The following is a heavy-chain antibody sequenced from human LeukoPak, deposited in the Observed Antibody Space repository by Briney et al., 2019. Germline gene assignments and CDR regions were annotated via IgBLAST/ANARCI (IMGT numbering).Heavy chain of an antibody. V-gene: IGHV3-30-3*01. CDR2: ISYDGSNK. Sequence: PGRSLRLSCAASGFTFSSYAMHWVRQAPGKGLEWVAVISYDGSNKYYADSVKGRFTISRDNSENTLYLQMNSLRAEDTAVYYCAREYGDSLDYWGQGTLVTVSS. CDR1: GFTFSSYA. CDR3: AREYGDSLDY. J-gene: IGHJ4*02. D-gene: IGHD4-17*01.